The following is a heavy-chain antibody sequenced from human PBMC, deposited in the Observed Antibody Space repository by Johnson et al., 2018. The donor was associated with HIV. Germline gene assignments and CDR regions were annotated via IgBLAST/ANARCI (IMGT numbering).Heavy chain of an antibody. CDR2: IKQDGSEK. Sequence: VQLVESGGGLVQPGGSLRLSCAASGFTFSSYWMSWVRQAPGKGLEWVANIKQDGSEKYYLDSVKGRFTISRDNAKNSLYLQMNSLRAEYTAVYYCARPHPVGGGSWWYLGAFDIWGQGTMVTVSS. D-gene: IGHD2-15*01. CDR1: GFTFSSYW. V-gene: IGHV3-7*02. J-gene: IGHJ3*02. CDR3: ARPHPVGGGSWWYLGAFDI.